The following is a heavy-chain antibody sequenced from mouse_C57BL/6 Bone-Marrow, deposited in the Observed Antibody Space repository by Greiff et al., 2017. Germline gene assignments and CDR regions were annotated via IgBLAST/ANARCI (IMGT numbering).Heavy chain of an antibody. CDR1: GYTFTSYW. CDR2: IDPSDSYT. Sequence: QVQLQQPGAELVRPGTSVKLSCKASGYTFTSYWMHWVKQRPGQGLEWIGVIDPSDSYTNYNQKFKGKATLTVDTSSSTAYMQLSSLTSADSAVYYCARDLYGSSPFDYWGQGTTLTVSS. J-gene: IGHJ2*01. CDR3: ARDLYGSSPFDY. D-gene: IGHD1-1*01. V-gene: IGHV1-59*01.